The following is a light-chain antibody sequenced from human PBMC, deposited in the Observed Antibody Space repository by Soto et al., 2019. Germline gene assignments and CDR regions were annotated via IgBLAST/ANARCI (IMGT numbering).Light chain of an antibody. CDR2: GAS. CDR1: ESISSF. CDR3: QQSYSARWR. V-gene: IGKV1-39*01. Sequence: DIQMTQSPSTLSASVGDRVTITCRASESISSFLIWYQQTPGKAPKVLIYGASSLQTGVPSRFSGSGSGKDFTLTIDSLQPEDFAIYYCQQSYSARWRFGQGTKVEIK. J-gene: IGKJ1*01.